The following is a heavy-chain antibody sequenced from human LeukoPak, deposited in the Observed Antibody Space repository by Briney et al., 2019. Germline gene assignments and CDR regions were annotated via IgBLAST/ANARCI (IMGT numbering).Heavy chain of an antibody. V-gene: IGHV3-23*01. CDR1: GFTFRGYV. J-gene: IGHJ4*02. CDR3: AKDRALSLRYYFDY. D-gene: IGHD2-15*01. Sequence: GGSLRLSCAASGFTFRGYVMSCVRQAPGKGLEWVSGISGSGSVSYYADSVKGRFSISRDNSKNTLYLQMNSLRAEDTATYYCAKDRALSLRYYFDYWGQGAVVTVSS. CDR2: ISGSGSVS.